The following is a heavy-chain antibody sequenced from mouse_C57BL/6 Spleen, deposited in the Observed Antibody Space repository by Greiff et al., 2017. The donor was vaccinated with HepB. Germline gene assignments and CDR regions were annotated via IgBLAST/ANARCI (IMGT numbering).Heavy chain of an antibody. V-gene: IGHV5-12*01. Sequence: EVQRVESGGGLVQPGGSLKLSCAASGFTFSDYYMYWVRQTPEKRLEWVAYISNGGGSTYYPDTVKGRFTISRDHAKNTLYLQMSRLKSEDTAMDYCARPVVAEDWYFDVWGTGTTVTVSS. J-gene: IGHJ1*03. CDR2: ISNGGGST. D-gene: IGHD1-1*01. CDR3: ARPVVAEDWYFDV. CDR1: GFTFSDYY.